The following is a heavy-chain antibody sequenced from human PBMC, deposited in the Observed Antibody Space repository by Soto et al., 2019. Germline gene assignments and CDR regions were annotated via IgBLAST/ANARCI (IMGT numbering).Heavy chain of an antibody. CDR3: AKVLTERYSSGWYFDY. J-gene: IGHJ4*02. V-gene: IGHV3-30-3*01. CDR2: ISYDGSNK. D-gene: IGHD6-19*01. CDR1: GFTFSSYA. Sequence: QVQLVESGGGVVQPGRSLRLSCAASGFTFSSYAMHWVRQAPGKGLEWVAVISYDGSNKYYADSVKGRFTISRDNSKNTLYLQMNSLRAEDTAVYYCAKVLTERYSSGWYFDYWGQGTLVTVSS.